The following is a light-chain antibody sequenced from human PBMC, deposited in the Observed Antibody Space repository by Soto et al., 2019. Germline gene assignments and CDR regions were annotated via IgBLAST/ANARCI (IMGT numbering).Light chain of an antibody. CDR2: DAS. Sequence: DIPLTQSPSSLSVSLLDRVRIXWRTSQNINAWLAWYQQRPGQAPKLLIYDASTVQSGVPSRFSGSGSGTEFTLTISSLQPDDSATYYCQHYSLYSPWTFGQGTKVDI. J-gene: IGKJ1*01. V-gene: IGKV1-5*01. CDR1: QNINAW. CDR3: QHYSLYSPWT.